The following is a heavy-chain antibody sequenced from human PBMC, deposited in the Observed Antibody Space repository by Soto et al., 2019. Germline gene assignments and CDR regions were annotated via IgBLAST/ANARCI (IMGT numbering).Heavy chain of an antibody. CDR2: IYYSGST. J-gene: IGHJ4*02. V-gene: IGHV4-31*03. Sequence: SETLSLTCTVSGGSISSGGYYWSWIRQHPGKGLEWIGYIYYSGSTYYNPSLKSRVTISVDTSKNQFSLKLSSVTAADTAVYYCARVNDFWSGYYSGSFDYWGQGTLVTVSS. D-gene: IGHD3-3*01. CDR3: ARVNDFWSGYYSGSFDY. CDR1: GGSISSGGYY.